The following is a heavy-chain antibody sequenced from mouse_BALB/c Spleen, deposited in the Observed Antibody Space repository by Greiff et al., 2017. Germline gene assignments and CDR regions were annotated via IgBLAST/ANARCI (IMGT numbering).Heavy chain of an antibody. CDR3: ARNGNYGGAMDY. J-gene: IGHJ4*01. Sequence: EVQLQQSGPELEKPGASLKISCKASGYSFTGYNMNWVKQSNGKSLEWIGNIDPYYGGTSYNQKFKGKATLTVDKSSSPAYMQLKSLTSEYSAIYYCARNGNYGGAMDYWGQGTSVTVSS. D-gene: IGHD2-1*01. CDR2: IDPYYGGT. V-gene: IGHV1-39*01. CDR1: GYSFTGYN.